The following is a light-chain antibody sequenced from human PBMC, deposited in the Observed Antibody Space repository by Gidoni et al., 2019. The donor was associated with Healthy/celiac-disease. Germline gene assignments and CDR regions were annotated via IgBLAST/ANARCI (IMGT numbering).Light chain of an antibody. V-gene: IGKV3-11*01. Sequence: EILLTQSPATLSSSPGERATRSCRASQSVSSYLAWYQQKPGQAPRHLIYDASNRATGIPARFSGSGSGTDCTLTISSLEPEDFAVYYCQQRSNGSYTFGQGTKLEIK. J-gene: IGKJ2*01. CDR2: DAS. CDR3: QQRSNGSYT. CDR1: QSVSSY.